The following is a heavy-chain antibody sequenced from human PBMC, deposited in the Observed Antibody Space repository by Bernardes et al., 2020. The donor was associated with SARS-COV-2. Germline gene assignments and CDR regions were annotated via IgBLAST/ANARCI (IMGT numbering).Heavy chain of an antibody. D-gene: IGHD5-12*01. Sequence: GSLRLSCAASGFTFRNEWMSWVRQAPGKGLEWVANINQDGYEKNYVDSVKGRFTISRDNAKNSLYLQMDSLRVEDTAVYYCARQGPTWRALAHWGQGTRVTV. CDR2: INQDGYEK. V-gene: IGHV3-7*03. J-gene: IGHJ5*02. CDR1: GFTFRNEW. CDR3: ARQGPTWRALAH.